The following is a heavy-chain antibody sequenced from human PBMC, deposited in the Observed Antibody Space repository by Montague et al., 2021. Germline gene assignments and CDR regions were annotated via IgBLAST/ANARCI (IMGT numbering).Heavy chain of an antibody. CDR3: AKQDYFVSGTSYKGFDP. Sequence: SETLSLTCTVSSGSIFHAHWSWVRQPPGKGLAWLGSMFYGGATSNNPSLKSRVTMSIDTSTNQLSLKLSFVTAADTAVYYCAKQDYFVSGTSYKGFDPWGQGLLVTVSS. J-gene: IGHJ5*02. CDR2: MFYGGAT. D-gene: IGHD3-10*01. CDR1: SGSIFHAH. V-gene: IGHV4-59*08.